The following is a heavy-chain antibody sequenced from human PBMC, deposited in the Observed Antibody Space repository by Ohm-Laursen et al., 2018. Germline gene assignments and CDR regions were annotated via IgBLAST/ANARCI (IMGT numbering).Heavy chain of an antibody. CDR3: ARDEYAVPGGDY. V-gene: IGHV3-7*01. CDR1: GFTFTDYA. CDR2: IKQDESEK. Sequence: SLRLSCTASGFTFTDYAMSWVRQAPGKGPEWVANIKQDESEKYYADSVKGRFTISRDNAKNSIYLQMNSLRAEDTAVYYCARDEYAVPGGDYWGQGTLVTVSS. D-gene: IGHD6-19*01. J-gene: IGHJ4*02.